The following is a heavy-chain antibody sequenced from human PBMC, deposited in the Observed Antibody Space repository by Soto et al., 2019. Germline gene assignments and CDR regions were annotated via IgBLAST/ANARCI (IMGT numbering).Heavy chain of an antibody. Sequence: GASVKVSCKASGFTFTSSAVQWVRQARGQRLEWIGWIVVGSGNTNYAQKFQERVTITRDMSTSTAYMELSSLRSEDTAVYYCAAEPTYYYGSGRPYYFDYWGQGTLVTVSS. CDR3: AAEPTYYYGSGRPYYFDY. D-gene: IGHD3-10*01. J-gene: IGHJ4*02. V-gene: IGHV1-58*01. CDR2: IVVGSGNT. CDR1: GFTFTSSA.